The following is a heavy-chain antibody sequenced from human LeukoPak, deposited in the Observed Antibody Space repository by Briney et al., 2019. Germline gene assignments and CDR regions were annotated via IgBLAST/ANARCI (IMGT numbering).Heavy chain of an antibody. CDR2: IYYSGST. V-gene: IGHV4-39*01. D-gene: IGHD3-16*02. Sequence: SETLSLTCTASGGSISSSSYYWGWIRQPPGKGLEWIGSIYYSGSTYYNPSLKSRVTISADTSKNQFSLKLSSVTAADTAVYYCARHVWGSYRYFDYWGQGTLVTVSS. J-gene: IGHJ4*02. CDR1: GGSISSSSYY. CDR3: ARHVWGSYRYFDY.